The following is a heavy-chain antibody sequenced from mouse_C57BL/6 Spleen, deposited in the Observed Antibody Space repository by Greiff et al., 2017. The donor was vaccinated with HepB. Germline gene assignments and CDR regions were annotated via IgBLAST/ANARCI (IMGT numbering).Heavy chain of an antibody. V-gene: IGHV1-39*01. CDR3: ATRGSTGYYFDY. CDR1: GYSFTDYN. CDR2: INPNYGTT. Sequence: EVHLVESGPELVKPGASVKISCKASGYSFTDYNMNWVKQSNGKSLEWIGVINPNYGTTSYNQKFKGKATLTVDQSSSTAYMQLNSLTSEDSAVYYCATRGSTGYYFDYWGQGTTLTVSS. D-gene: IGHD4-1*02. J-gene: IGHJ2*01.